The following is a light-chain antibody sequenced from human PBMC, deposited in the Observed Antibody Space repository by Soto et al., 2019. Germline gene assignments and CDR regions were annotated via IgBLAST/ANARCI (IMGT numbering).Light chain of an antibody. CDR3: AAWDDSPNGYV. Sequence: VLTQPPSASGTPGQRVTISCSGSSSNIGSNTVNWYQQLPGTAPKLLIYSNNQRPSGVPDRFSGSKSGTSASLAISGLQSEDEADYYCAAWDDSPNGYVFGTGTKVTDL. J-gene: IGLJ1*01. CDR1: SSNIGSNT. V-gene: IGLV1-44*01. CDR2: SNN.